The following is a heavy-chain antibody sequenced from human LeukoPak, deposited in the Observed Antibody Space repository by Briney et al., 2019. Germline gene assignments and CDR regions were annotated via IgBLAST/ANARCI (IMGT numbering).Heavy chain of an antibody. V-gene: IGHV3-21*01. CDR3: ARPRGWERRWYFDL. Sequence: PGGSPRLSCAASGITFSNYGMNWVRQAPGQGLEWFSSISSSGIYIYYADSMKGRFTTSRDNVKNSLDPQMDSLRAEDTAVYSCARPRGWERRWYFDLWGRGNLVTVSS. D-gene: IGHD1-26*01. CDR1: GITFSNYG. CDR2: ISSSGIYI. J-gene: IGHJ2*01.